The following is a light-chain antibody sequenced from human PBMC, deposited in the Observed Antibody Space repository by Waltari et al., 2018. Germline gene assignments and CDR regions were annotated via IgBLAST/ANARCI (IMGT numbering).Light chain of an antibody. Sequence: EIVLTQSPDFQSVTPKDTVTIICRASQNIVSSLHWYRQKPGQSPRVLIKYASQSFSGVPSRFSGSGSGTVFTLTINSLEAEDAATYYCHQSSSLPRTFGQGTKVDIK. CDR2: YAS. CDR3: HQSSSLPRT. CDR1: QNIVSS. J-gene: IGKJ1*01. V-gene: IGKV6-21*01.